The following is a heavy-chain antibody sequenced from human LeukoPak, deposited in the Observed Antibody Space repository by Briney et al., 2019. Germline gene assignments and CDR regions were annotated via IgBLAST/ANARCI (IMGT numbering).Heavy chain of an antibody. V-gene: IGHV1-18*01. D-gene: IGHD1-1*01. CDR3: ASSRAGTFSFDY. J-gene: IGHJ4*02. CDR2: ISAYNGNT. Sequence: ASVKVSCKASGYTFTSYGISWVRQAPGQGLEWMGWISAYNGNTNYAQKLQGRVTMTTDTSTGTAYMELRSLRSDDTAVYYCASSRAGTFSFDYWGQGTLVTVSS. CDR1: GYTFTSYG.